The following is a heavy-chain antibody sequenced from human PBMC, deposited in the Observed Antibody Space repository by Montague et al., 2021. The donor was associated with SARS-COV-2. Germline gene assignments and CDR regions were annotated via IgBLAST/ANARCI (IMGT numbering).Heavy chain of an antibody. CDR2: IYYSGST. Sequence: SETLSLTCTVSGGSISSSSYYWGWIRQPPGKGLEWIGSIYYSGSTYHNPSLKSRVTISVDTSKNQFSLKLSSVTAADTAVYYCARMTLLRYFDWLSHGGYFDYWGQGTLVTVSS. V-gene: IGHV4-39*01. J-gene: IGHJ4*02. CDR1: GGSISSSSYY. CDR3: ARMTLLRYFDWLSHGGYFDY. D-gene: IGHD3-9*01.